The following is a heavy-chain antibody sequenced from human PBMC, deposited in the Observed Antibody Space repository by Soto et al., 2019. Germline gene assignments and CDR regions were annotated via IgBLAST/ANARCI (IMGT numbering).Heavy chain of an antibody. CDR2: INPNSGGT. CDR3: ATEGDYC. V-gene: IGHV1-2*02. CDR1: GYSFSVYN. J-gene: IGHJ4*02. D-gene: IGHD3-16*01. Sequence: QVQLVQSGAEVKKPGASVKVSCKASGYSFSVYNIHWVRQAPGQGLEWMGWINPNSGGTNSAQKFQGRVTMTRDMPISTAYMELSRLRSDDTAVYYCATEGDYCWGQGTLVTVSS.